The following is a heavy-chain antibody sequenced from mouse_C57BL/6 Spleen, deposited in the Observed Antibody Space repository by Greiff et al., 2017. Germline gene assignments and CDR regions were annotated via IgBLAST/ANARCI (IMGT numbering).Heavy chain of an antibody. CDR1: GYTFTSYG. Sequence: VQVVESGAELARPGASVKLSCKASGYTFTSYGISWVKQRTGQGLEWIGEIYPRSGNTYYNEKFKGKATLTADKSSSTAYMELRSLTSEDSAVYYCARHDYERGFADWGQGTLVTVSA. J-gene: IGHJ3*01. V-gene: IGHV1-81*01. D-gene: IGHD2-4*01. CDR3: ARHDYERGFAD. CDR2: IYPRSGNT.